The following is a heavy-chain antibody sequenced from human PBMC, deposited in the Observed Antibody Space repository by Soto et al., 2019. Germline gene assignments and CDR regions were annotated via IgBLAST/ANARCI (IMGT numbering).Heavy chain of an antibody. V-gene: IGHV4-59*01. J-gene: IGHJ6*02. CDR2: IYYSGST. Sequence: SETLSLTCTVSGGSISRYYWSWIRQPPGKGLEWIGYIYYSGSTNYNPSLKSRVTISVDTSKNQFSLKLSSVTAADTAVYYCASVGATATTDHYYYYGMDVWGQGTTVTVSS. CDR3: ASVGATATTDHYYYYGMDV. CDR1: GGSISRYY. D-gene: IGHD4-17*01.